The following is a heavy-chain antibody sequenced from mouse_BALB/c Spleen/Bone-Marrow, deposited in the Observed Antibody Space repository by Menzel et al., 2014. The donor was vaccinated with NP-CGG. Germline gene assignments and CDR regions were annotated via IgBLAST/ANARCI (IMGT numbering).Heavy chain of an antibody. CDR2: IYPGDGDT. CDR3: ARPLNWDPYAMDY. Sequence: QVQLQQSGPELVKPGASVKISCKASGYAFXSSWMNWVKQRPGQGLEWIGRIYPGDGDTKYNGKFKGKATLTVDKSSSAAYMQLSSLTSVDSAVYFCARPLNWDPYAMDYWGQGTSVTVSS. J-gene: IGHJ4*01. V-gene: IGHV1-82*01. D-gene: IGHD4-1*02. CDR1: GYAFXSSW.